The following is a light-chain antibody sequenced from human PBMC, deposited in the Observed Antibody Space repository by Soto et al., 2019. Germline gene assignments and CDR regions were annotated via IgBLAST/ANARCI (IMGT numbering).Light chain of an antibody. J-gene: IGKJ4*01. V-gene: IGKV1-33*01. CDR2: DAS. CDR3: QQYEDLPLT. Sequence: DIQLTQSPSSLSASVGDRVTITCQASQDINNYLNWYQQKPGKAPKLLIFDASSVETGVPSRFSGSGSGTHLTFTISSLEPEDMATYHCQQYEDLPLTFGGGTRVELK. CDR1: QDINNY.